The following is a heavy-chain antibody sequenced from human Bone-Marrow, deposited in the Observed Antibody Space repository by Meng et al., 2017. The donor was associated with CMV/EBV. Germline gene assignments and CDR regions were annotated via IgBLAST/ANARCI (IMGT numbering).Heavy chain of an antibody. CDR3: ARTTSHCYGD. D-gene: IGHD2-15*01. V-gene: IGHV3-21*01. CDR2: ISSSSSYI. Sequence: GESLKISCAASGFTVSSNYMSWVRQAPGKGLEWVSSISSSSSYIYYADSVKGRFTISRDNAKNSLYLQMNSLRAEDTAVYYCARTTSHCYGDWGRG. J-gene: IGHJ4*02. CDR1: GFTVSSNY.